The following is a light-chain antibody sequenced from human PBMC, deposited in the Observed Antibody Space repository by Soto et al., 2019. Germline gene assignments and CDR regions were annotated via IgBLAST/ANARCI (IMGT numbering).Light chain of an antibody. CDR1: SRDVCDYHY. J-gene: IGLJ3*02. CDR2: DVT. CDR3: CSRVGTYSWM. Sequence: QSALTQPRSVSGCPGQSVTISCTGTSRDVCDYHYVSWYQHHPGKAPRVMIFDVTERPSGVPDRFPGSKSGKTAFLTISGLQAEDEADYYSCSRVGTYSWMFGGGSKRTVL. V-gene: IGLV2-11*01.